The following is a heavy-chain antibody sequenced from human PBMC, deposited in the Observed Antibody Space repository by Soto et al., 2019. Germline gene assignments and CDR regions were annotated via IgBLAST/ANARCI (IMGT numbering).Heavy chain of an antibody. CDR3: ARGPTDYYDNSGDYFLDY. V-gene: IGHV1-18*01. CDR1: GYTFTTYG. Sequence: QVQLVQSGAEVKKPGASVKVSCTASGYTFTTYGMSWVRPAPGQGLDWMGWISTYNGNTKYAERLQGRVTMTTDTTTSTAYMELRSLRSDDTAVYYCARGPTDYYDNSGDYFLDYWGQGTLVTVSS. CDR2: ISTYNGNT. D-gene: IGHD3-22*01. J-gene: IGHJ4*02.